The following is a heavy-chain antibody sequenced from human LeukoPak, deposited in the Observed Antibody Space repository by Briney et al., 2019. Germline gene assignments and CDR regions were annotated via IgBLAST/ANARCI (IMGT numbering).Heavy chain of an antibody. J-gene: IGHJ4*02. CDR1: GFTFSSYG. CDR3: AKGHSYGSDY. V-gene: IGHV3-30*18. Sequence: QPGGSLRLSCAASGFTFSSYGMHWVRQAPGKGLEWVAVISYDGSNKYYADSVKGRFTISRDNSKNTLYLQMNSLRAEDTAVYYCAKGHSYGSDYWGQGTLVTVSS. CDR2: ISYDGSNK. D-gene: IGHD5-18*01.